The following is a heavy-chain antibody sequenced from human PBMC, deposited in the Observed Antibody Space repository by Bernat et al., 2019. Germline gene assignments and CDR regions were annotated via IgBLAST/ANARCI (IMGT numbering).Heavy chain of an antibody. D-gene: IGHD3-16*02. CDR3: ASYSYDYVWGSYPDNWFDP. J-gene: IGHJ5*02. V-gene: IGHV3-21*01. CDR1: GFTFSSYS. Sequence: EVQLVESGGGLVKPGGSLRLSCAASGFTFSSYSMNWVRQAPGKGLEWVSSISSSSSYIYYADSVKGRFTISRDNAKNSLYLQMNSLRAEDTAVYYCASYSYDYVWGSYPDNWFDPWSQGTLVTVSS. CDR2: ISSSSSYI.